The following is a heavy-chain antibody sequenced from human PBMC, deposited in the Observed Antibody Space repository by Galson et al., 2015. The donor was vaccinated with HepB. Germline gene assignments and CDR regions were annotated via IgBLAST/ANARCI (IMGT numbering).Heavy chain of an antibody. D-gene: IGHD5-18*01. CDR3: AKDATVPAIQLWPFDAFDI. CDR2: ISGSGGST. V-gene: IGHV3-23*01. Sequence: SLRLSCAASGFTFSSYAMSWVRQAPGKGLEWVSAISGSGGSTYYENSVKVRFTISRDKSKNTLYLQMNSLRAETTAVYYCAKDATVPAIQLWPFDAFDIWGQGTMVTVSS. J-gene: IGHJ3*02. CDR1: GFTFSSYA.